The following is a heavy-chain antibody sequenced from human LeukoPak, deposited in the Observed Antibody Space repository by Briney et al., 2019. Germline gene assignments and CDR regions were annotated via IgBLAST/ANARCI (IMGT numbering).Heavy chain of an antibody. V-gene: IGHV1-46*01. Sequence: ASVKVSCKASGYAFINFYIHWVRRAPGQGLEWMGVINPSGGSTDYSQKFQGRVTMTRDTSTRTVYMEVSSLRSEDTAVYYCARPLAPVMLNAFDIWGQGTMVTVSS. CDR1: GYAFINFY. CDR2: INPSGGST. CDR3: ARPLAPVMLNAFDI. J-gene: IGHJ3*02. D-gene: IGHD2-8*01.